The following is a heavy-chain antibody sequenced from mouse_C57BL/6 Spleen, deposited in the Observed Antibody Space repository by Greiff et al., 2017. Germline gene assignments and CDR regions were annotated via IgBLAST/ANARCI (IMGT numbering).Heavy chain of an antibody. V-gene: IGHV3-6*01. CDR3: ARDPLYYSNHYAMDY. CDR1: GYSITSGYY. J-gene: IGHJ4*01. CDR2: ISYDGSN. D-gene: IGHD2-5*01. Sequence: EVQLVESGPGLVKPSQSLSLTCSVTGYSITSGYYWNWIRQFPGNKLEWMGYISYDGSNNYNPSLKNRISITRDTSKNQFFLKLNSVTTEDTATYYCARDPLYYSNHYAMDYWGQGTSVTVSS.